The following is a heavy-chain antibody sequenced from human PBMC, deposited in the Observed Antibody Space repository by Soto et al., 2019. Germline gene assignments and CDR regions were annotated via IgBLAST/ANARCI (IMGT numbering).Heavy chain of an antibody. Sequence: ETLSLTCGVFGGSSSSNYWTWIRQPPGKGLEWIGEINHSGSTNYNPALKSRVTISVDTSKNQFSLRLTSVTAADTAVYYCASASFDYWGQGTLVTVSS. CDR2: INHSGST. CDR3: ASASFDY. V-gene: IGHV4-34*01. D-gene: IGHD2-15*01. J-gene: IGHJ4*02. CDR1: GGSSSSNY.